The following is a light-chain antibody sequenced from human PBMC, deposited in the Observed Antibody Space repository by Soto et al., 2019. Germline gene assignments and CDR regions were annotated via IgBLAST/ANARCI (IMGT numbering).Light chain of an antibody. CDR3: MQALQTPYT. CDR2: LGS. V-gene: IGKV2-28*01. CDR1: QRLLHSNGNTF. Sequence: EIVMTQSPPSLTVTPGEPASISCRSSQRLLHSNGNTFLDWYLQKPGQSPQLLIYLGSNRASGVPDRVSVSEAGTDFTLKISRVEAEDVVVYYCMQALQTPYTFGQGTKLEIK. J-gene: IGKJ2*01.